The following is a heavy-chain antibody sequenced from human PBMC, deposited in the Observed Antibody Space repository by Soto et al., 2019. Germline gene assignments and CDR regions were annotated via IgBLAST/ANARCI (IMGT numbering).Heavy chain of an antibody. D-gene: IGHD6-13*01. CDR1: GFTFSRYA. CDR3: AKGKYSSSWYNGLDV. Sequence: EVQLLESGGVLVQPGGSLRLSCAVSGFTFSRYAMSWVRQAPGKGLEWVSAIGASGSGGATYYVDSVKGRFIISRDNSRNTLYLQINSLRAEDTAVYYCAKGKYSSSWYNGLDVWGQGTTVTVSS. CDR2: IGASGSGGAT. J-gene: IGHJ6*02. V-gene: IGHV3-23*01.